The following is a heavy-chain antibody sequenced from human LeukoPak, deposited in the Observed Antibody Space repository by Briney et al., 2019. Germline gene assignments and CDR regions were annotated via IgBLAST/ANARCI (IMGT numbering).Heavy chain of an antibody. J-gene: IGHJ3*01. D-gene: IGHD2-2*01. Sequence: GGSLRLSCAASGFTFNIYCMSWVRQAPGKGLEWVSAISGSGGSTYYADSVKGRFTISRDNSKNTLYLQMNSLRAEDPAVYYCAKRRDYCSRSRCYVLGVFDLWGQGTMVTVSS. V-gene: IGHV3-23*01. CDR1: GFTFNIYC. CDR2: ISGSGGST. CDR3: AKRRDYCSRSRCYVLGVFDL.